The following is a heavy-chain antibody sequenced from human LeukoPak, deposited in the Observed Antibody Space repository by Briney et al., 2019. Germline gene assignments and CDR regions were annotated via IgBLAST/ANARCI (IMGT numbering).Heavy chain of an antibody. CDR2: ISAYNGNT. CDR3: AREGIVGATTFGPNLYYYYGMDV. CDR1: GYTFTSYG. J-gene: IGHJ6*02. V-gene: IGHV1-18*01. D-gene: IGHD1-26*01. Sequence: ASVKVSCKASGYTFTSYGISWVRQAPGQGLEWMGWISAYNGNTNYAQKLQGRVTMTTDTSTSTAYMELRSLRSDDTAVYYCAREGIVGATTFGPNLYYYYGMDVWGQGTTVTVSS.